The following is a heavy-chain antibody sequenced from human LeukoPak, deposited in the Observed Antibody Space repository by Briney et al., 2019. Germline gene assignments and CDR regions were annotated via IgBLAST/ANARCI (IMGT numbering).Heavy chain of an antibody. V-gene: IGHV1-69*13. D-gene: IGHD2-2*01. CDR1: GYTFTSYG. J-gene: IGHJ3*02. CDR2: IIPIFGTA. CDR3: ARGEHYCSSTSCYHDAFDI. Sequence: ASVKVSCKASGYTFTSYGISWVRQAPGQGLEWMGGIIPIFGTANYAQKFQGRVTITADESTSTAYMELSSLRSEDTAVYYCARGEHYCSSTSCYHDAFDIWGQGTMVTVSP.